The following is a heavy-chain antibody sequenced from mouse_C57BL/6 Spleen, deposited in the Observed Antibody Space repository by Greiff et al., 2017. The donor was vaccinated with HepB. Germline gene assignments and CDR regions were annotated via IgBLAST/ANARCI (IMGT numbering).Heavy chain of an antibody. D-gene: IGHD2-4*01. V-gene: IGHV1-52*01. Sequence: VQLQQPGAELVRPGSSVKLSCKASGYTFTSYWMHWVKQRPIQGLEWIGNIDPSDSETHYNQKFKDKATLTVDKSSSTAYMQLSSLTSEDSAVYYCARLDDYDGYYAMDYWGQGTSVTVSS. J-gene: IGHJ4*01. CDR3: ARLDDYDGYYAMDY. CDR1: GYTFTSYW. CDR2: IDPSDSET.